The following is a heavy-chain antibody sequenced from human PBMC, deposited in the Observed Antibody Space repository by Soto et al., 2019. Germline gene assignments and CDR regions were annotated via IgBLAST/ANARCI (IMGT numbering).Heavy chain of an antibody. CDR3: ARVRKLGGSDY. CDR2: MNPNSGNT. D-gene: IGHD3-16*01. V-gene: IGHV1-8*01. J-gene: IGHJ4*02. CDR1: GYTFTSYD. Sequence: QVQLVQSGAEVKKPGASVKVSCKASGYTFTSYDINWVRQATGQGLEWMGWMNPNSGNTGYAQKVQARVHMTRNTAISTAYMELSRVRSEDEAVDYCARVRKLGGSDYWGQGTLVTVSS.